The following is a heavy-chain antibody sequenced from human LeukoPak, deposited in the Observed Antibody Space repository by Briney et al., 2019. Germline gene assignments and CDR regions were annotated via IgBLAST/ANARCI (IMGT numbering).Heavy chain of an antibody. CDR2: ISWNSDSI. CDR3: AKGKTSWGPFDF. J-gene: IGHJ4*02. V-gene: IGHV3-9*03. CDR1: GFTFDDYA. Sequence: PGGSLRLSCAASGFTFDDYAMHWVRQAPGKGLEWVSGISWNSDSIGYADSVKGRFTISRDNAKNSLYLQMNSLITEDMALYYCAKGKTSWGPFDFWGQGTLVTVSS. D-gene: IGHD3-16*01.